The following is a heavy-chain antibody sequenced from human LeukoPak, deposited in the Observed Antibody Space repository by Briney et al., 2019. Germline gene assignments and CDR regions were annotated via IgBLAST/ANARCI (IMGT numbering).Heavy chain of an antibody. V-gene: IGHV3-53*01. J-gene: IGHJ6*02. Sequence: GGSLRLSCAASGFTVNSNYMNWVRQAPGKGLEWLSVIYTGDKTYYADAVKGRFIVSRDISKNTLYLQMNNVTAEDTGIYYCAREVANGASYSSAWSVWGQGTTVSVSS. CDR3: AREVANGASYSSAWSV. CDR2: IYTGDKT. D-gene: IGHD6-19*01. CDR1: GFTVNSNY.